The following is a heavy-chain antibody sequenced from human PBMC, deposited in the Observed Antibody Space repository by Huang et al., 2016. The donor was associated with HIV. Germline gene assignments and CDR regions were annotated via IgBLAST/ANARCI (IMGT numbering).Heavy chain of an antibody. J-gene: IGHJ4*02. Sequence: EVQLVESGGGLVQPGWSLRLSCAASGFSISSYWVHWVRQAPGTGIVWCSVSNSDGSRTSHADSVKGLFTISRDNAKNTLYLQMNSLRAEDTAVYYCARDPRIQSWLNFFDYWGQGTLVSVSS. CDR1: GFSISSYW. CDR2: SNSDGSRT. CDR3: ARDPRIQSWLNFFDY. D-gene: IGHD3-22*01. V-gene: IGHV3-74*01.